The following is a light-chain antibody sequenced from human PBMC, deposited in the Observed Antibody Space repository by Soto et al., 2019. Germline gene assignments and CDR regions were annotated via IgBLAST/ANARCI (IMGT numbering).Light chain of an antibody. V-gene: IGLV1-47*02. CDR2: SNN. J-gene: IGLJ2*01. CDR1: TSNIGSNY. Sequence: QSVLTQPPSASGTPGQSVTISCSGSTSNIGSNYVSWYQQLPGTAPKLLIYSNNQRPSGVPDRFSGSKSGTSASLAISGLRSEDEADYYCSSYTRSTTRVFGGGTKLTVL. CDR3: SSYTRSTTRV.